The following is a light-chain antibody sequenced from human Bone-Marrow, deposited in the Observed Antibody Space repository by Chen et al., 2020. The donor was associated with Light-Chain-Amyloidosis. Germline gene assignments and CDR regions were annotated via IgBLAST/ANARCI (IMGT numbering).Light chain of an antibody. CDR2: AAS. V-gene: IGKV3-11*01. Sequence: EIVFTQSPATLSLSPGERATLSCRASQSVSSYLAWYQQKPGQAPRLLIYAASNRATGIPARFSGSGSGTDFTLTISSLEPEDFAVYYWQQRSNWPLITFGQGTRLEIK. CDR3: QQRSNWPLIT. CDR1: QSVSSY. J-gene: IGKJ5*01.